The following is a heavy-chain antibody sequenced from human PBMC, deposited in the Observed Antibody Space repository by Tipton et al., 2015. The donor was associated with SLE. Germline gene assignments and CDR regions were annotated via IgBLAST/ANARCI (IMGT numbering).Heavy chain of an antibody. D-gene: IGHD5-18*01. J-gene: IGHJ4*02. V-gene: IGHV4-34*01. CDR2: VSHRGTT. Sequence: TLSLTCAVYGGTSRDYFWSWIRQPPGKGLEWIGEVSHRGTTNYNPSLDSRVTISLDRFNNQFTLKMTSVTAADTAVYYCARGPQLWADYWGQGTLVTVSS. CDR3: ARGPQLWADY. CDR1: GGTSRDYF.